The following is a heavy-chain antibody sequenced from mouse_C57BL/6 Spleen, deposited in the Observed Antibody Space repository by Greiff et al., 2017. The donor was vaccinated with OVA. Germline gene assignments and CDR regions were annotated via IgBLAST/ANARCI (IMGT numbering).Heavy chain of an antibody. D-gene: IGHD1-1*01. CDR1: GFTFTDYY. CDR2: IRNKANGYST. J-gene: IGHJ3*01. V-gene: IGHV7-3*01. Sequence: EVKLVESGGGLVQPGGSLSLSCAASGFTFTDYYMSWVRQPPGKALEWLGFIRNKANGYSTEYSASVKGRFTISRDNSQSILYLQMNALRAEDSATYYCARPYYYGSSSWLAYWGQGTLVTVSA. CDR3: ARPYYYGSSSWLAY.